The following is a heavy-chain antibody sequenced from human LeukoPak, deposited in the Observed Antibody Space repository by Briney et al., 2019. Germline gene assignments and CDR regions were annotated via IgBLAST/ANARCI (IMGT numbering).Heavy chain of an antibody. V-gene: IGHV4-34*01. CDR1: GGSFSGYY. CDR2: INHSGST. J-gene: IGHJ4*02. D-gene: IGHD2-8*02. CDR3: ARSSVPRAWYYFDY. Sequence: SETLSLTCAVYGGSFSGYYWSWIRQPPGKGLEWIGEINHSGSTNYNPSLKSRVTISVDTSKNQFSLKLSSVTAADTAVYYCARSSVPRAWYYFDYWGQGTLVTVSS.